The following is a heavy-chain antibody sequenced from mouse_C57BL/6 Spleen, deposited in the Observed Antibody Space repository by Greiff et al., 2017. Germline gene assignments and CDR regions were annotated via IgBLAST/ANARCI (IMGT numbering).Heavy chain of an antibody. Sequence: VQRVESGPGLVQPSQSLSITCTVSGFSLTSYGVHWVRQSPGKGLEWLGVIWRGGSTDYNAAFMSRLSITKDNSKSQVFFKMNSLQADDTAIYYCAIPYYYGSSYAMDYWGQGTSVTVSS. CDR1: GFSLTSYG. V-gene: IGHV2-5*01. J-gene: IGHJ4*01. CDR2: IWRGGST. CDR3: AIPYYYGSSYAMDY. D-gene: IGHD1-1*01.